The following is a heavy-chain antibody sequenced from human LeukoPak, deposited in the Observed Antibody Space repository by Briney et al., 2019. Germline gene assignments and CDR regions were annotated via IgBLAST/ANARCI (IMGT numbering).Heavy chain of an antibody. CDR1: GYTFTGYY. CDR3: AREGFSGDSRFSSPRGSWFDP. V-gene: IGHV1-2*02. J-gene: IGHJ5*02. Sequence: GASVKVSCKASGYTFTGYYMHWVRQAPEQGLEWMGWINPNSGGTNYAQKFQGRVTMTRDTSISTAYMELSRLRSDDTAVYYCAREGFSGDSRFSSPRGSWFDPWGQGTLVTVSS. D-gene: IGHD2-15*01. CDR2: INPNSGGT.